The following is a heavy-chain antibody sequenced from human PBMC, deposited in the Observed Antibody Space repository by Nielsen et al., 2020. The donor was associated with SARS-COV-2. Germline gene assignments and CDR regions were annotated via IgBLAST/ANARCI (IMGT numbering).Heavy chain of an antibody. CDR2: ISGSGSYT. CDR3: ARSGHCNGGICYFTEYFQD. Sequence: GESLKISCTASGFTFSDSFMSWIRQAPGKGLEWVSYISGSGSYTNYADSLKGRFTISRDNAKNSLYLQMDSLRADDTAFYYCARSGHCNGGICYFTEYFQDWGRGTLVTVSS. D-gene: IGHD2-15*01. V-gene: IGHV3-11*03. J-gene: IGHJ1*01. CDR1: GFTFSDSF.